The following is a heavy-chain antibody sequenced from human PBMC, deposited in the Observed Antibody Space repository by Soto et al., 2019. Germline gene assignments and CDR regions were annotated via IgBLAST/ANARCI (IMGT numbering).Heavy chain of an antibody. Sequence: QVQLVESGGGVVQPGRSLRLSCAASGFTFISYAMHWVRQAPGKGLEWVAVISFDGSTEYYADSVKGRFTISRDTSLTTGDPQVNSLRYQDTAVYDCARSREEPRSNNQFSVALYVW. CDR2: ISFDGSTE. CDR3: ARSREEPRSNNQFSVALYV. CDR1: GFTFISYA. V-gene: IGHV3-30-3*01. D-gene: IGHD4-4*01. J-gene: IGHJ6*01.